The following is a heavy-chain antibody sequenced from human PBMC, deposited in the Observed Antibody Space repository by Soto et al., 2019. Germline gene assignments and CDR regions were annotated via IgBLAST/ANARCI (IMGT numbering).Heavy chain of an antibody. Sequence: PSETLSLTCTVSGGSISSYYWSWIRHPPGKGLEWIGYIYYSGSTNYNPSLKSRVPISVATSKNQFSLRLSSVTAAATAVDYCPRSPTAVFDYWGQGTLVAVSS. CDR1: GGSISSYY. CDR3: PRSPTAVFDY. J-gene: IGHJ4*02. D-gene: IGHD4-4*01. V-gene: IGHV4-59*01. CDR2: IYYSGST.